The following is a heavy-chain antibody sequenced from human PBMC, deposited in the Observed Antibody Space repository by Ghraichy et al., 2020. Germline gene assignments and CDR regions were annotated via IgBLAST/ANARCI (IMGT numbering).Heavy chain of an antibody. Sequence: SETLSLTCTVSGYSISSGYYWGWIRQPPGKGLEWIGSIYHSGSTYYNPSLKSRVTISVDTSKNQFSLKLSSVTAADTAVYYCARGHDYGDYDGGGGVIDYWGQGTLVTVSS. V-gene: IGHV4-38-2*02. J-gene: IGHJ4*02. CDR3: ARGHDYGDYDGGGGVIDY. CDR1: GYSISSGYY. D-gene: IGHD4-17*01. CDR2: IYHSGST.